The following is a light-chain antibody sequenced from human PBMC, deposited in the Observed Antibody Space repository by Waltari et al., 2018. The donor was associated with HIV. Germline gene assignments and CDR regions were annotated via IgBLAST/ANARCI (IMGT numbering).Light chain of an antibody. J-gene: IGKJ2*01. Sequence: AIQMPQSPSSLTASVGDRVNITCRASQGIRNDLGWYQQKPGKAPKLLIYAASSLQGGVPSRFSGSGSGTDFTLTISSLQPEDFASYYCLQDYNYPYTFGQGTKLEIK. CDR3: LQDYNYPYT. CDR2: AAS. CDR1: QGIRND. V-gene: IGKV1-6*01.